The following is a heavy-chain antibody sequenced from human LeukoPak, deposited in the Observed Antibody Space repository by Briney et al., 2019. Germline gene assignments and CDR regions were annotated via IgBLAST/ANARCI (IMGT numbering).Heavy chain of an antibody. V-gene: IGHV1-8*01. CDR3: AIKLSSGGY. Sequence: ASVKVSCKASGYTFTGYDTNWVRQATGQGLEWMGWVNPNSANTAYAQKFQGRVTMTRNTSISTAYMELSSLRSEDTAVYYCAIKLSSGGYWGQGTLVTVSS. CDR1: GYTFTGYD. J-gene: IGHJ4*02. CDR2: VNPNSANT. D-gene: IGHD3-22*01.